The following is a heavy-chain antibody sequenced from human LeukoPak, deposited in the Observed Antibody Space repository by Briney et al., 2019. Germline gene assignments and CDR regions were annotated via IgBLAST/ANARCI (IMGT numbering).Heavy chain of an antibody. D-gene: IGHD3-9*01. CDR3: AREGSGYYDILTGYYNHWYFDL. V-gene: IGHV1-24*01. Sequence: ASVKVSCKVSGYTLTELSMHWVRQAPGKGLEWMGGFDPEDGETIYAQKFQGRVTMTEDTSTDTAYMELSSLRSEDTAVYYCAREGSGYYDILTGYYNHWYFDLWGRGTLVTVSS. J-gene: IGHJ2*01. CDR1: GYTLTELS. CDR2: FDPEDGET.